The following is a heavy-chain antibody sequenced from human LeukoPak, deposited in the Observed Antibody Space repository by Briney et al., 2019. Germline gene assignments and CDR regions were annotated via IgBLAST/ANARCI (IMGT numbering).Heavy chain of an antibody. CDR1: GGSISSGSYY. Sequence: SQTLSLTCTVSGGSISSGSYYWSWIRQPAGKGLEWIGRIYTSGSTNYNPSLNSRVTISVDTSKNQFSLKLSSVTAADTAVYYCARVRATAFXYWGQGTLVTVSS. V-gene: IGHV4-61*02. CDR3: ARVRATAFXY. J-gene: IGHJ4*02. CDR2: IYTSGST. D-gene: IGHD2-15*01.